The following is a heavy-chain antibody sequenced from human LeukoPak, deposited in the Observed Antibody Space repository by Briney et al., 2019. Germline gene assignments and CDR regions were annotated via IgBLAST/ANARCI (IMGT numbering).Heavy chain of an antibody. J-gene: IGHJ4*02. CDR3: ARSSSRYYYYFDY. CDR2: IYYIGST. Sequence: SETLSLTCTVSSGSISSGAYYWSWIRQHPGMGLEWIGYIYYIGSTYYNPSLKSRVTISVDTSKNQFSLKLSSVTAADTAMYYCARSSSRYYYYFDYWGQGTLVTLSS. CDR1: SGSISSGAYY. D-gene: IGHD3-22*01. V-gene: IGHV4-31*03.